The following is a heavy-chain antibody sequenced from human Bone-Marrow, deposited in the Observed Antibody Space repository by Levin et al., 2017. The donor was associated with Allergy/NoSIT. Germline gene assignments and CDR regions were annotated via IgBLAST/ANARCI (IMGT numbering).Heavy chain of an antibody. Sequence: PSETLSLTCTVSGGSISSGGYYWSWIRQHPGKGLEWIGYIYYSGSTYYNPSLKSRVTISVDTSKNQFSLKLSSVTAADTAVYYCASHVMAAADYYFDYWGQGTLVTVSS. V-gene: IGHV4-31*03. CDR1: GGSISSGGYY. CDR2: IYYSGST. CDR3: ASHVMAAADYYFDY. J-gene: IGHJ4*02. D-gene: IGHD6-13*01.